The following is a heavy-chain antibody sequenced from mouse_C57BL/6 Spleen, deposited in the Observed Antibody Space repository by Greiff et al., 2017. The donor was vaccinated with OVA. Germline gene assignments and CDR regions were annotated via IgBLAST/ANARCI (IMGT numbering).Heavy chain of an antibody. CDR1: GYAFSSSW. CDR3: ARSHYYGSSHGYFDV. CDR2: IYPGDGDT. J-gene: IGHJ1*03. D-gene: IGHD1-1*01. Sequence: QVQLQQSGPELVKPGASVKISCKASGYAFSSSWMNWVKQRPGKGLEWIGRIYPGDGDTNYNGKFKGKATLTAEKSSSTAYMQLSSLTSEDSAVYFCARSHYYGSSHGYFDVWGTGTTVTVSS. V-gene: IGHV1-82*01.